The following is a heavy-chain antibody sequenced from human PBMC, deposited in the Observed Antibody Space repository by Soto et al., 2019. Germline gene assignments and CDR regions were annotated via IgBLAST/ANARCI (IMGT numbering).Heavy chain of an antibody. CDR3: AKDGSHNFDY. D-gene: IGHD1-26*01. CDR1: GFTFSNYA. Sequence: QVQLVESGGGVVQPGRSLRLSCAASGFTFSNYAMHWVRQAPGQGLEWVALMSYDGSNEYYADSVKGRFTISRDNSKNTLYLQMNSLRSEDTAVYYCAKDGSHNFDYWGQGTLVTVSS. V-gene: IGHV3-30*18. J-gene: IGHJ4*02. CDR2: MSYDGSNE.